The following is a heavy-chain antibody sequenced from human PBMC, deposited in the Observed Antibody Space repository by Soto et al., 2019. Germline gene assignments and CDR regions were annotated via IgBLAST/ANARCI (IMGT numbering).Heavy chain of an antibody. V-gene: IGHV3-23*01. CDR2: ISGGGGST. Sequence: EVQLLESGGRSVQPGGSLRLSCAASGFTFSSYAMNWVRQAPGKGLEWVAGISGGGGSTYYADSVKGRFTISRDTSKNTVYLQLNSLRAEDTAVYYCAKGFIVVVTVLRPDDAFDIWGQGTMVTVSS. CDR3: AKGFIVVVTVLRPDDAFDI. D-gene: IGHD2-21*02. J-gene: IGHJ3*02. CDR1: GFTFSSYA.